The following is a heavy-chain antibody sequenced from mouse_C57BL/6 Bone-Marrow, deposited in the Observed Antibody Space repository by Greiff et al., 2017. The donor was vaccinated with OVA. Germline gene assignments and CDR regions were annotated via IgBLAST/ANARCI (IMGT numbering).Heavy chain of an antibody. Sequence: LQESGAELARPGASVKLSCKASGYTFTSYGISWVKQRTGQGLEWIGEIYPRSGNTYYNEKFKGKATLTADKSSSTAYMELRSLTSEDSAVYFCARENYYGSSYDYWGQGTTLTVSS. D-gene: IGHD1-1*01. CDR2: IYPRSGNT. CDR3: ARENYYGSSYDY. V-gene: IGHV1-81*01. CDR1: GYTFTSYG. J-gene: IGHJ2*01.